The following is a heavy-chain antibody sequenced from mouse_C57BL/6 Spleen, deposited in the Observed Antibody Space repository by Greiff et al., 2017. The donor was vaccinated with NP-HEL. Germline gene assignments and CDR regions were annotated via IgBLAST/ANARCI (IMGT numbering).Heavy chain of an antibody. V-gene: IGHV14-4*01. CDR3: TRVDGSSYAGWFDY. Sequence: EVKLMESGAELVRPGASVKLSCTASGFNIKDDYMHWVKQRPEQGLEWIGWIDPENGDTEYASKFQGKATITADTSSNTAYLQLSSLTSEDTAVYYCTRVDGSSYAGWFDYWGQGTTLTVSS. J-gene: IGHJ2*01. CDR1: GFNIKDDY. D-gene: IGHD1-1*01. CDR2: IDPENGDT.